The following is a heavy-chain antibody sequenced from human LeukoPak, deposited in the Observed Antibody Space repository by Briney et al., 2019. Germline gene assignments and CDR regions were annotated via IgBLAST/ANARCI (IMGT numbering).Heavy chain of an antibody. CDR3: AKDLDSSGYYTSDP. D-gene: IGHD3-22*01. J-gene: IGHJ5*02. V-gene: IGHV3-23*01. Sequence: PGGSLRLSCAASGFTFSSYAMSWVRQAPGKGLEWVSAISGSGGSTYYVDSVEGRFTISRDNFRNTLYLQMNSLRAEDTAVYYCAKDLDSSGYYTSDPWGQGTLVTVSS. CDR2: ISGSGGST. CDR1: GFTFSSYA.